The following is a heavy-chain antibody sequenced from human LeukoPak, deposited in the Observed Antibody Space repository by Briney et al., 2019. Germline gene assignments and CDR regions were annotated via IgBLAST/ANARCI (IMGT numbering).Heavy chain of an antibody. D-gene: IGHD5-18*01. J-gene: IGHJ3*02. CDR1: GFTFSSYW. CDR2: IKQDGSEK. CDR3: ARDRLIHVQLWPDAFDI. Sequence: PGGSLRLSCAASGFTFSSYWMSWVRQAPGKGLEWVANIKQDGSEKYYVDSVKGRFTISRDNAKNSLYLQMNSLRAEDTAVYYCARDRLIHVQLWPDAFDIWGQGTMVTVSS. V-gene: IGHV3-7*01.